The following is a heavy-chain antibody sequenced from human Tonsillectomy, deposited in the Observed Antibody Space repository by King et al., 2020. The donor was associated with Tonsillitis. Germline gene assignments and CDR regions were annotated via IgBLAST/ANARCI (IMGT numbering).Heavy chain of an antibody. CDR2: VNCYGSIT. Sequence: VQLVESGGGLVQPGGSLRLSCAASGFTFSRYWMHWVRQAPGKGLVWVSRVNCYGSITYYADSVKGRFTISRDNAKNTLYLQMNRLRAEDTAVYYCARPGAEGSTFDSWGQGTLVTVSS. CDR3: ARPGAEGSTFDS. J-gene: IGHJ3*02. CDR1: GFTFSRYW. V-gene: IGHV3-74*01. D-gene: IGHD7-27*01.